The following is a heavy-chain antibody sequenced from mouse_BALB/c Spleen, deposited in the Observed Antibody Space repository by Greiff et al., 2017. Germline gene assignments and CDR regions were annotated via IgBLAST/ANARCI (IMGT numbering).Heavy chain of an antibody. CDR1: GYSITSYYA. CDR3: AREGNGNYGDY. J-gene: IGHJ2*01. CDR2: ISYSGST. Sequence: DVKLQESGPGLVKPSQSLSLTCTVTGYSITSYYAWNWIRQFPGNKLEWMGYISYSGSTSYNPSLKSRISITRDTSKNQFFLQLNSVTTEDTATYYCAREGNGNYGDYWGQGTTLTVSS. D-gene: IGHD2-1*01. V-gene: IGHV3-2*02.